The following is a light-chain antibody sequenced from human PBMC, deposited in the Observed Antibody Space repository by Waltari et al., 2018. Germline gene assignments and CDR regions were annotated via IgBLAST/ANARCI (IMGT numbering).Light chain of an antibody. J-gene: IGKJ4*01. CDR1: QSVPRY. CDR2: DTS. V-gene: IGKV3-11*01. Sequence: CRASQSVPRYLAAYQQNPGLAHTLLIYDTSTGATGIPSRFIGSGFETDFSLTITSLESDDFAVDYCQQRADWPLTSGGGTKVEIK. CDR3: QQRADWPLT.